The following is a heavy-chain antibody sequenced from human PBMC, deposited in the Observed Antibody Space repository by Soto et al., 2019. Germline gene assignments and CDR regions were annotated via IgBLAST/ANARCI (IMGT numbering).Heavy chain of an antibody. J-gene: IGHJ4*02. D-gene: IGHD2-15*01. Sequence: GGSLRLSCAASGLTFSSYSMNWVRQAPGKGLEWVSSISSSSSTIYYADSVKGRFTISRDNAKNSLYLQMNSLRAEDTAVYYCARDYTADIVGFDYWGQGTLVTVSS. CDR2: ISSSSSTI. CDR1: GLTFSSYS. V-gene: IGHV3-48*01. CDR3: ARDYTADIVGFDY.